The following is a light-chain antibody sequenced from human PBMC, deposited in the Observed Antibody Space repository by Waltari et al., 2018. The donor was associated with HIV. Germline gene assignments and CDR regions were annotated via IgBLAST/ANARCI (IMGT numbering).Light chain of an antibody. CDR3: QQYNSHSYA. Sequence: DVQMTQSPSTLSAGVGDTVTITCRASQIINNWLAWYQQTPGKPPKLLIYKTSYLESGVPSRFSGSGSGADFTLIIDGLQPDDFATYYCQQYNSHSYAFGQGTKVDVK. J-gene: IGKJ2*01. V-gene: IGKV1-5*03. CDR1: QIINNW. CDR2: KTS.